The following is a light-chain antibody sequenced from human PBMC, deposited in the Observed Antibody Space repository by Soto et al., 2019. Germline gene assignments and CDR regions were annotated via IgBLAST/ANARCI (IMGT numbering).Light chain of an antibody. V-gene: IGKV3-11*01. CDR2: DAS. CDR1: QSVTSY. CDR3: LQRSDWPLT. Sequence: EIVLTQSPATLSLSPGERATLSCRASQSVTSYLAWYQQKPGQAPRLLIYDASTRDNGIPARFSGSGSGTDFTLTISSLEPEDFAVYYCLQRSDWPLTFGGGTRVQIK. J-gene: IGKJ4*01.